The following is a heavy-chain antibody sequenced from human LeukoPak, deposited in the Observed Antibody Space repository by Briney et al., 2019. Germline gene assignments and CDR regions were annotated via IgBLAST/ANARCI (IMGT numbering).Heavy chain of an antibody. CDR3: ASLYGDYVASDS. V-gene: IGHV1-2*02. Sequence: ASVKVSCKASVGCFTVYYMHWVRQAPGQGLEWMGWINPNSGGTNYAQKFLGRVTMTRDTSISTAYMGFRWPISNQPSVYYCASLYGDYVASDSWGQGTLVTVSS. CDR1: VGCFTVYY. J-gene: IGHJ4*02. D-gene: IGHD4-17*01. CDR2: INPNSGGT.